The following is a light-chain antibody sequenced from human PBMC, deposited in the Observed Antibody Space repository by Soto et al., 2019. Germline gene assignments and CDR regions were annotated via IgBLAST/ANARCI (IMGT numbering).Light chain of an antibody. CDR2: GAS. Sequence: EIVMTQSPATLSVSPGERATLSCRASQSVSSNLACYQQKPGQAPRLLIYGASTRATGVPARFSGSGSGTEFSLTISRLQSEDFAIYYFQHYNNWPPWTLGQGTKVEIK. J-gene: IGKJ1*01. CDR1: QSVSSN. CDR3: QHYNNWPPWT. V-gene: IGKV3-15*01.